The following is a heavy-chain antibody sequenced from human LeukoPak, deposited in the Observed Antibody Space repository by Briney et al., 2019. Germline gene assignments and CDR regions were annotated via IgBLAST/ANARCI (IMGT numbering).Heavy chain of an antibody. CDR1: GFTVSTNY. CDR2: IYSAGRT. Sequence: GGSLRLSCAASGFTVSTNYIRWVRQAPGKGLEWVSVIYSAGRTYYADSVKGRFTTSRDNSKNTVYLQMNSLRPDDTAVYYCAREGGSGSYGYDYWGQGTLVTVSS. CDR3: AREGGSGSYGYDY. V-gene: IGHV3-66*02. J-gene: IGHJ4*02. D-gene: IGHD3-10*01.